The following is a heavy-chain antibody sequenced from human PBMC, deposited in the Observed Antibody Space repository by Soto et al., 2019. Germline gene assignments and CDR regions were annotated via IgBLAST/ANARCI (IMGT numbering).Heavy chain of an antibody. V-gene: IGHV4-59*01. CDR2: IYYSGST. CDR1: GGSISSYY. CDR3: ARSRYYYDSSGYLYYFDY. D-gene: IGHD3-22*01. Sequence: PSETLSLTCTVSGGSISSYYWSWIRQPPGKGLEWIGYIYYSGSTNYNPSLKSRVTISVDTSKSQFSLKLTSVTAADTAVYYCARSRYYYDSSGYLYYFDYWGQGPLVTVSS. J-gene: IGHJ4*02.